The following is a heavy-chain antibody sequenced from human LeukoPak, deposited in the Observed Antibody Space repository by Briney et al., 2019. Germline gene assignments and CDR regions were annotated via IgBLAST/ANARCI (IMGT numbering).Heavy chain of an antibody. J-gene: IGHJ5*02. CDR1: GFPFSSYW. D-gene: IGHD5-12*01. CDR2: IKQDGSEK. CDR3: ARHLVEGYTRKWFDP. Sequence: GGSLRLSCAASGFPFSSYWMSWVRQAPGKGLEWLANIKQDGSEKYYVGSVKGRFTISRDNAKNSLYLQMNSLRVEDTAVYYCARHLVEGYTRKWFDPWGQGTLVTVSS. V-gene: IGHV3-7*01.